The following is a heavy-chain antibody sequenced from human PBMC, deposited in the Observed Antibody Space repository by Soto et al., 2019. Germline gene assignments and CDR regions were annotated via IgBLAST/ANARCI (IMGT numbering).Heavy chain of an antibody. D-gene: IGHD6-13*01. CDR1: GGTFSSYA. CDR2: IIPIFGTA. V-gene: IGHV1-69*13. CDR3: ARDLGQQLFYNWFDP. J-gene: IGHJ5*02. Sequence: SVKVSCKASGGTFSSYAISWVLQAPGQGLEWMGGIIPIFGTANYAQKFQGRVTITADESTSTAYMELSSLRSEDTAVYYCARDLGQQLFYNWFDPWGQGTLVTVSS.